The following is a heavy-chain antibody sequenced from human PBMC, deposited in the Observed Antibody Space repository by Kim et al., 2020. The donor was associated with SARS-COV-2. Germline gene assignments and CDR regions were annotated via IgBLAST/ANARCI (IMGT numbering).Heavy chain of an antibody. V-gene: IGHV3-7*03. J-gene: IGHJ4*02. CDR2: IKQDGSEK. CDR1: GFTFSTYW. CDR3: ARAYYYDRTGYYALSY. D-gene: IGHD3-22*01. Sequence: GGSLRLSCAASGFTFSTYWMTWVRQAPGKGLEWVANIKQDGSEKYYVDSVKGRFTISRDNAKSSLYLQMNSLRAEDTAVYYCARAYYYDRTGYYALSYWGQGTLVTVSS.